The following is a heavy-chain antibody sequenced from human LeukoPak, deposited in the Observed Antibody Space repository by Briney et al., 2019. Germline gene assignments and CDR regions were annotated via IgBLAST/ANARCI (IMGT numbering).Heavy chain of an antibody. D-gene: IGHD1-14*01. CDR3: ATGQGHGMDV. V-gene: IGHV3-74*01. CDR2: INSDGSST. CDR1: GFTLSSYW. J-gene: IGHJ6*02. Sequence: PGGSLRLSCAASGFTLSSYWMHWVRQAPGKGLVWVSRINSDGSSTSYADSVKGRFTITRDNAKNTLYLQMNSLRAEDTAVYYCATGQGHGMDVWGQGTTVTVSS.